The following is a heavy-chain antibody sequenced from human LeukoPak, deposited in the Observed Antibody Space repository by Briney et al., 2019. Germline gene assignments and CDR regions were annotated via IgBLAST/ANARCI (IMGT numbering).Heavy chain of an antibody. CDR2: WHFASNK. V-gene: IGHV3-33*08. Sequence: GGSLRLSCVASGFTFSNYAMSWVRQTPGKGLEWVAWHFASNKYYAESVRGRFTMSRDNSKSTLYLQMDSLRVEDTAVYYCARDLCSTTSCFDYWGQGTLVSVSS. D-gene: IGHD2-2*01. CDR1: GFTFSNYA. J-gene: IGHJ4*02. CDR3: ARDLCSTTSCFDY.